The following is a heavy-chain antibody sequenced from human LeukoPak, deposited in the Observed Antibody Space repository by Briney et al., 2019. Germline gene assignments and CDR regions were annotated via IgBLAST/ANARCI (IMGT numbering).Heavy chain of an antibody. CDR1: GFTFNFYE. CDR3: ARETDSTLFDY. Sequence: GGSLRLSCAASGFTFNFYEMTWVRQAPGKGLEWVSYISSTGSTIYYADSVKGRFTISRDNAKNSLYLQMNSLRAEDTAVYYCARETDSTLFDYWGQGTLVTVSS. V-gene: IGHV3-48*03. D-gene: IGHD2-2*01. J-gene: IGHJ4*02. CDR2: ISSTGSTI.